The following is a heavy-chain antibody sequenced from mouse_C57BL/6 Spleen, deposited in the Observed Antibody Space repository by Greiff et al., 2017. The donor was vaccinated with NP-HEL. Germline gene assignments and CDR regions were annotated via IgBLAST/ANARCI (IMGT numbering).Heavy chain of an antibody. J-gene: IGHJ2*01. CDR3: TRRTIDY. Sequence: QVQLKESGAELVRPGASVTLSCKASGYTFTDYEMHWVKQTPVHGLEWIGAIDPETGGTAYNQKFKGKAILTADKSSSTAYMELRSLTSEDSAVYYSTRRTIDYWGQGTTLTVSS. CDR1: GYTFTDYE. CDR2: IDPETGGT. V-gene: IGHV1-15*01. D-gene: IGHD2-13*01.